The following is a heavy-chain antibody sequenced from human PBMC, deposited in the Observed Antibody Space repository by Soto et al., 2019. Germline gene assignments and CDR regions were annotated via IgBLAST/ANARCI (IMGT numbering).Heavy chain of an antibody. Sequence: EVQLVESGGGLVKPGRSLRLSCTASGLSFSSDSMNWVRQAPGKGLEWVSSISGSSSYIYYADSVKGRFTISRDNAKNSVYLQMNSLRAEDTAVYYCARGLGYCNVGSCSGAFDMWGQGTMVTVSS. CDR2: ISGSSSYI. V-gene: IGHV3-21*01. J-gene: IGHJ3*02. CDR1: GLSFSSDS. CDR3: ARGLGYCNVGSCSGAFDM. D-gene: IGHD2-15*01.